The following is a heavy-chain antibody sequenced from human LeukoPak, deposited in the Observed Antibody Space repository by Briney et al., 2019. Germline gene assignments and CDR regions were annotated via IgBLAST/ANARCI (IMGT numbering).Heavy chain of an antibody. J-gene: IGHJ4*02. CDR2: IYYSGST. CDR3: ARGRAGTTLFGY. CDR1: GGSISSGGYY. Sequence: SETLSLTCTVSGGSISSGGYYWSWIRQHPGKGLEWIGYIYYSGSTYYNPSLKSRVTISVDTSKNQFSLKLSSVTAADTAVYYCARGRAGTTLFGYWGQGTLVTVSS. D-gene: IGHD1-1*01. V-gene: IGHV4-31*03.